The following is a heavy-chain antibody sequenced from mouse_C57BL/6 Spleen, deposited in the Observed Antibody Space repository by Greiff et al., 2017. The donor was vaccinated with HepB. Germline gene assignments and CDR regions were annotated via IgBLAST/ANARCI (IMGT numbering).Heavy chain of an antibody. J-gene: IGHJ3*01. CDR3: ARSPYYGSSPFAY. CDR2: ISSGSSTI. V-gene: IGHV5-17*01. D-gene: IGHD1-1*01. CDR1: GFTFSDYG. Sequence: EVNVVESGGGLVKPGGSLKLSCAASGFTFSDYGMHWVRQAPEKGLEWVAYISSGSSTIYYADTVKGRFTISRDNAKNTLFLQMTSLRSEDTAMYYCARSPYYGSSPFAYWGQGTLVTVSA.